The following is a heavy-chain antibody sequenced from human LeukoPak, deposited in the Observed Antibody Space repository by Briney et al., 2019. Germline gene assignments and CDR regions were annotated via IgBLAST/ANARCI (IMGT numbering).Heavy chain of an antibody. CDR3: ARDPGRYRSSTSCYSRAFDI. CDR1: GFTFSSYT. J-gene: IGHJ3*02. CDR2: ISYDGSNK. V-gene: IGHV3-30-3*01. Sequence: PGGSLRLSCAASGFTFSSYTMHWVRQAPGKGLEWVAVISYDGSNKYYTDSVKGRFTISRDNSKNTLYLQMNSLRAEDTAVYYCARDPGRYRSSTSCYSRAFDIWGQGSMVTVSS. D-gene: IGHD2-2*01.